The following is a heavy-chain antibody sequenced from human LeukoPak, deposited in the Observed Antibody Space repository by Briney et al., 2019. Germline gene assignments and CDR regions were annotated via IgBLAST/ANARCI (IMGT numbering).Heavy chain of an antibody. J-gene: IGHJ5*02. CDR3: ATTPTNSRGWFDP. CDR1: GYTLFSYD. CDR2: MNVKSGNT. V-gene: IGHV1-8*01. D-gene: IGHD2-8*01. Sequence: GASVKVSCKASGYTLFSYDFKWVRKATGQGLGWMGWMNVKSGNTGYAQKFQGRVTMTRNTSISTAYIELTSLRSEDTAVYYCATTPTNSRGWFDPWGQGTLVTVSS.